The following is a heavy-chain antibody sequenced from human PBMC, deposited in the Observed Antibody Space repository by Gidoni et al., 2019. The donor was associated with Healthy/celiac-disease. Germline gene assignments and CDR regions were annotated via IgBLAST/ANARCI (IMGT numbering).Heavy chain of an antibody. J-gene: IGHJ4*02. CDR3: ARHRPGVGDRDTE. CDR2: IYPGDSDT. Sequence: EVQLVQSGAEVKKPRESLKICWKGSGNSCTSYWIGWVRQLPGKGLEWVGSIYPGDSDTRYIPSFQGQVTISADKSISTAYLQWSSLKASDTAMYYCARHRPGVGDRDTEWGQGTLVTVSS. V-gene: IGHV5-51*01. CDR1: GNSCTSYW. D-gene: IGHD3-16*01.